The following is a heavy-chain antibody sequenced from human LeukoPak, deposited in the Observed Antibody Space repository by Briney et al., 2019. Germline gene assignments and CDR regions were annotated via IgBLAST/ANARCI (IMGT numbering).Heavy chain of an antibody. CDR3: ARSDSGYDYNWLDP. D-gene: IGHD5-12*01. CDR2: IIPIFGTA. J-gene: IGHJ5*02. V-gene: IGHV1-69*13. Sequence: ASVKVSCKASGGTFSSYAISWVRQAPGQGLEWMGGIIPIFGTANYAQKFQGRVTITADESTSTAYMELSSLRSEDTAVYYCARSDSGYDYNWLDPWGQGTLVTVSS. CDR1: GGTFSSYA.